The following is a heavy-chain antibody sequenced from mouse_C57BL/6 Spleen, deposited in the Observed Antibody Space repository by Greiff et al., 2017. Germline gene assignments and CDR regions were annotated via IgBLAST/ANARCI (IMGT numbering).Heavy chain of an antibody. D-gene: IGHD2-3*01. J-gene: IGHJ4*01. Sequence: QVQLQQPGAELVRPGSSVKLSCKASGYTLTSYWMHWVKQRPIQGLEWIGNIDPSDSETHYNQKFKDKATLTVDKSSSTAYMQLSSLTSEASAVYYCARDGYYDAMDYWGQGTSVTVSS. V-gene: IGHV1-52*01. CDR2: IDPSDSET. CDR3: ARDGYYDAMDY. CDR1: GYTLTSYW.